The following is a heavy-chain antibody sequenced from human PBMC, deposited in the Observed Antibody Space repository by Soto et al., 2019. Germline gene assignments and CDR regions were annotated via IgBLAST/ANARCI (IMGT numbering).Heavy chain of an antibody. V-gene: IGHV4-59*01. CDR2: VYYSGTT. CDR1: GGSISSYY. CDR3: ARAGSTWRYFFDY. J-gene: IGHJ4*02. Sequence: PSETLSLTCTVSGGSISSYYWTWIRQPPGKGLEWVGYVYYSGTTYYNPSLQSRVTISVDTSKNQFSLKVKSVTAADTAIYYCARAGSTWRYFFDYCGQGSLVTVSS. D-gene: IGHD6-13*01.